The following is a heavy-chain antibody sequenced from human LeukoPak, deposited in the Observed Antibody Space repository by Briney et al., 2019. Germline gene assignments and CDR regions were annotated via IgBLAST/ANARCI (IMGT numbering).Heavy chain of an antibody. CDR2: IIPIFGTA. V-gene: IGHV1-69*05. J-gene: IGHJ5*02. CDR3: ARTFGELFRWFDP. CDR1: GGTFSSYA. Sequence: GSSVKVSCKASGGTFSSYAISWVRQAPGQGLEWMGGIIPIFGTANHAQKFQGRVTITTDESTSTAYMELSSLRSEDTAVYYCARTFGELFRWFDPWGQGTLVTVSS. D-gene: IGHD3-10*01.